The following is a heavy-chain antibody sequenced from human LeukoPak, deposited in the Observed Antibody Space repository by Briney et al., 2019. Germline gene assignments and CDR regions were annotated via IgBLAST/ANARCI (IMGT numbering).Heavy chain of an antibody. CDR1: GFPFHDHD. Sequence: GGSLRLSCAASGFPFHDHDMYWVRQTPGKGLEWVALISHGGGKEHYAESVKGRFTISRDNSRNTVYLQMRSLRSDDTAIYYCAKTLDGFWPQFDFWGQGTLLTVSS. J-gene: IGHJ4*02. CDR3: AKTLDGFWPQFDF. V-gene: IGHV3-30*18. CDR2: ISHGGGKE. D-gene: IGHD5-24*01.